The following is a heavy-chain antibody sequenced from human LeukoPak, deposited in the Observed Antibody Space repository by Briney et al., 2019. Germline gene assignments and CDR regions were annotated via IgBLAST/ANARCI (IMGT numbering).Heavy chain of an antibody. CDR2: IYTSGST. CDR1: GGSISSYY. CDR3: ARDPGNYYGSGSFYDAFDI. Sequence: SETLSLTCTVSGGSISSYYWSWIRQPAGKGLEWIGRIYTSGSTNYNPSLKSRVTISVDTSKNQFSLKLSSVTAADTAVYYCARDPGNYYGSGSFYDAFDIWGQGTMVTVSS. J-gene: IGHJ3*02. D-gene: IGHD3-10*01. V-gene: IGHV4-4*07.